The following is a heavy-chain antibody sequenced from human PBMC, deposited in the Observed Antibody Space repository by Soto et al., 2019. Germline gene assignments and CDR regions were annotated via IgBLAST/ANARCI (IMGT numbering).Heavy chain of an antibody. CDR2: INPSGGST. CDR3: ARARIAVAGTGWFDP. D-gene: IGHD6-19*01. CDR1: GYTFTSYY. V-gene: IGHV1-46*01. J-gene: IGHJ5*02. Sequence: ASVKVSCKASGYTFTSYYSHWVRQAPGQGLEWMGIINPSGGSTSYAQKFQGRVTMTRDTSTSTVYMELNSLRAEDTAVYYCARARIAVAGTGWFDPWGQGTLVTVSS.